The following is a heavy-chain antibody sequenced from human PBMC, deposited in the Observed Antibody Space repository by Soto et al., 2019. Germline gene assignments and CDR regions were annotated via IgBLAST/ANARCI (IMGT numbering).Heavy chain of an antibody. CDR1: VGSLREFGHF. CDR3: ATDSGGPPLNRFDS. CDR2: STYTGVT. V-gene: IGHV4-31*03. D-gene: IGHD3-16*01. J-gene: IGHJ5*01. Sequence: PSETLSLTCTVSVGSLREFGHFWTWILQRPGRGLEWIGYSTYTGVTYYSPSLQSRISISVDTSKNQSSLTLNSVTAADTAVYYCATDSGGPPLNRFDSWGHGTLVTVSS.